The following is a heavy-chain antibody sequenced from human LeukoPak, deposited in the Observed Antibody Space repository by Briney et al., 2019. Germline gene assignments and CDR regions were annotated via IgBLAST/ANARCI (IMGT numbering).Heavy chain of an antibody. J-gene: IGHJ3*02. CDR3: ARDTAFPRNSGWYALGI. V-gene: IGHV1-18*01. CDR1: RYTFTSYG. CDR2: ISAYKGNT. D-gene: IGHD6-19*01. Sequence: ASVNVSCKASRYTFTSYGISAWRQAPEQRLEGMGWISAYKGNTNNAQKLQGRDTMTTDTSTSTAYMELRSLRSDDTAVYYCARDTAFPRNSGWYALGIWGQGTMVTVSS.